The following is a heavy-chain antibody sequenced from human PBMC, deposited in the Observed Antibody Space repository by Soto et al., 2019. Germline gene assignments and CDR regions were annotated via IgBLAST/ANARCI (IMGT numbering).Heavy chain of an antibody. CDR1: GGSISSYY. D-gene: IGHD1-7*01. J-gene: IGHJ5*02. CDR3: ARDSNWNYENWFDP. CDR2: IYYSGST. V-gene: IGHV4-59*01. Sequence: SETLSLTCSVSGGSISSYYWSWIRQSPGKGLEWIGYIYYSGSTNYNPSLKSRVTISVDTSKNQFSLKLSSVTAADTAVYYCARDSNWNYENWFDPWGQGTLVTVSS.